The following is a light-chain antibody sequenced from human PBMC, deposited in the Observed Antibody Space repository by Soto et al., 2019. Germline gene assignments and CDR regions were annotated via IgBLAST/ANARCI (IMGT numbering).Light chain of an antibody. CDR2: AAS. CDR3: QQYNNWPPYT. J-gene: IGKJ2*01. CDR1: QGISRY. Sequence: IQLTQSPSSLSASVGDRVTITCRASQGISRYLAWYQEKPGKAPKLLIYAASTLQSGVPSRFSGSGSGTDFTLTISSLQPEDFATYYCQQYNNWPPYTFGQGTKLEIK. V-gene: IGKV1-9*01.